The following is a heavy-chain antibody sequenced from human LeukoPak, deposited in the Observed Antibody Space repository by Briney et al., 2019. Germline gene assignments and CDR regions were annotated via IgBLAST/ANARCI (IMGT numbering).Heavy chain of an antibody. J-gene: IGHJ4*02. CDR1: GGSISSYY. D-gene: IGHD5-24*01. CDR2: IYYSGST. CDR3: AREAEDGYNSFFDY. Sequence: PSETLSLTCTVSGGSISSYYWSWIRQPPGKGLEWIGYIYYSGSTNYNPSLKSRVTISVDTSKNQFSPKLSSVTAADTAVYYCAREAEDGYNSFFDYWGQGTLVTVSS. V-gene: IGHV4-59*01.